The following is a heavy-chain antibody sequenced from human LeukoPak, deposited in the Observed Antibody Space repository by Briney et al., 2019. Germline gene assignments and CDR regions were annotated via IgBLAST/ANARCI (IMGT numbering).Heavy chain of an antibody. CDR3: ARDLHYYYDSSGPFDY. D-gene: IGHD3-22*01. CDR2: IYTSGST. CDR1: GGSISSYY. V-gene: IGHV4-4*07. Sequence: SETLSLTCTVSGGSISSYYWSWIRQPAGKGLEWIGRIYTSGSTNYNPSLKSRVTMSVDTSKNQFSLKLSSVTAADTAVYYCARDLHYYYDSSGPFDYWGQGTLVTVSS. J-gene: IGHJ4*02.